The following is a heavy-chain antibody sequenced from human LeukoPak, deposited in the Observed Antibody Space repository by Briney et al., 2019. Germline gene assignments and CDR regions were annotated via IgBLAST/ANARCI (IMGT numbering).Heavy chain of an antibody. CDR3: ASPKKYGDDAAKDAFDI. CDR2: IIPILGIA. Sequence: SVTVSCKASGGTFSSYAISWVRQAPGQGLEWMGRIIPILGIANYAQKFQGRVTITADKSTSTAYMELSSLRSEDTAVYYCASPKKYGDDAAKDAFDIWGQGTMVTVSS. D-gene: IGHD4-17*01. J-gene: IGHJ3*02. V-gene: IGHV1-69*04. CDR1: GGTFSSYA.